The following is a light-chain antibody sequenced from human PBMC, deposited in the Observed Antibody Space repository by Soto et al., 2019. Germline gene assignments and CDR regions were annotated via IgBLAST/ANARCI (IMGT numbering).Light chain of an antibody. CDR3: QKNDSAPQT. Sequence: DIQMTQSPASLSASVGDRVTITCRASQGIIDYVAWYQQKPGQAPNLLIYAASTLRSGVPPRFSGSGAGTDFTLTISSLQPEDVATYYCQKNDSAPQTFGPGTRVEI. V-gene: IGKV1-27*01. CDR1: QGIIDY. J-gene: IGKJ1*01. CDR2: AAS.